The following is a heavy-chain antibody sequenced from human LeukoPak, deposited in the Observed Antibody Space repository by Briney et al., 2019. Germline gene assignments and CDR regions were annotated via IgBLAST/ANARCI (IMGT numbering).Heavy chain of an antibody. Sequence: SETLSLTCTVSGGSVSSGSYYWSWLRQPPGKGLEWIGSIYYSGSTYYNPSLKSRVTISVDTSKNQFSLKLSSVTAADTAVYYCARPQYGVGGYNWFDPWGQGTLVTVSS. D-gene: IGHD2-8*01. CDR1: GGSVSSGSYY. CDR2: IYYSGST. J-gene: IGHJ5*02. CDR3: ARPQYGVGGYNWFDP. V-gene: IGHV4-39*01.